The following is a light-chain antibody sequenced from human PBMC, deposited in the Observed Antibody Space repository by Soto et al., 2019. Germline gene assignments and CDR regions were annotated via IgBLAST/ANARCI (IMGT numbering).Light chain of an antibody. V-gene: IGLV2-8*01. CDR1: SSDDGGYNY. J-gene: IGLJ2*01. CDR3: SSYAGSNNLV. CDR2: EVS. Sequence: QSALTQPPSASGSPGQSVTISCTGTSSDDGGYNYVSWYQQHPGKAPKLVIYEVSKRPSGVPDRFSGSKSGNTASLTVSGLQAEDEADYYCSSYAGSNNLVFGGGTKLTVL.